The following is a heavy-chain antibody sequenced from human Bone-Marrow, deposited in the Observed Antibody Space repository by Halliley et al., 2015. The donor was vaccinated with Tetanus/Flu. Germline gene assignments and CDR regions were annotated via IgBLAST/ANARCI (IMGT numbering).Heavy chain of an antibody. J-gene: IGHJ4*01. CDR3: TTEPWAGYSSPYFDS. CDR2: IKTKSDGGTT. V-gene: IGHV3-15*01. Sequence: SLRLSCAASGFTFSNAWMSWVRQAPGKGLEWVGRIKTKSDGGTTEYADTVKGVFSISRDDSKNTLYLTMNSLKTAATSVYFGTTEPWAGYSSPYFDSWGHGTLVAVSS. CDR1: GFTFSNAW. D-gene: IGHD2-15*01.